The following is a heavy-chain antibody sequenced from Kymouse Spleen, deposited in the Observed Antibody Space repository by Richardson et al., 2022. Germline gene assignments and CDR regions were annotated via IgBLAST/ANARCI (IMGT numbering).Heavy chain of an antibody. D-gene: IGHD4-17*01,IGHD4-23*01. V-gene: IGHV3-13*01. CDR1: GFTFSSYD. CDR2: IGTAGDT. J-gene: IGHJ4*02. Sequence: EVQLVESGGGLVQPGGSLRLSCAASGFTFSSYDMHWVRQATGKGLEWVSAIGTAGDTYYPGSVKGRFTISRENAKNSLYLQMNSLRAGDTAVYYCARESYGDYFDYWGQGTLVTVSS. CDR3: ARESYGDYFDY.